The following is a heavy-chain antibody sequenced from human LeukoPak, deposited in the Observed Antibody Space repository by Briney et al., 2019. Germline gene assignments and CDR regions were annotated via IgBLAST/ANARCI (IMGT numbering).Heavy chain of an antibody. CDR2: IIPIFGTA. V-gene: IGHV1-69*13. CDR1: GGTFSSYA. D-gene: IGHD2-2*01. CDR3: ARDRLKFCSSTSCHTPDAFDI. Sequence: SVKVSCKASGGTFSSYAISWVRQAPGQGLEWMGGIIPIFGTANYAQKFQGRVTITADESTSTAYMELSSLRSEDTAVYYCARDRLKFCSSTSCHTPDAFDIWGQGTMVTVSS. J-gene: IGHJ3*02.